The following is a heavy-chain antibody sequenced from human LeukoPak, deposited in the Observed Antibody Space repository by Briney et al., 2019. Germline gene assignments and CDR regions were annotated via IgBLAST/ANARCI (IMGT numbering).Heavy chain of an antibody. J-gene: IGHJ1*01. CDR3: ASRARTYFLH. V-gene: IGHV4-39*01. D-gene: IGHD1-1*01. CDR1: GGSISSSSYY. CDR2: MHYSGST. Sequence: SETLSLTCTVSGGSISSSSYYWDWIRQPPGKGLEWIGSMHYSGSTYYNPSLKSRVTMSVDTSKNQFSLKLSSVTAADTAVYYCASRARTYFLHWGQGTLVTVSS.